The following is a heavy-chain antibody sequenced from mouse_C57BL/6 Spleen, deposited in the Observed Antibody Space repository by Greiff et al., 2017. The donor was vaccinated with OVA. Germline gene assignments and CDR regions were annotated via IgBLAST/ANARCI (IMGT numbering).Heavy chain of an antibody. CDR1: GFSLTSYG. J-gene: IGHJ4*01. CDR3: ARSGSSFYYAMDY. CDR2: IWSDGST. D-gene: IGHD1-1*01. V-gene: IGHV2-6*03. Sequence: VKLQESGPGLVAPSQSLSITCTVSGFSLTSYGVHWVRQPPGKGLEWLVVIWSDGSTTYNSALKSRLSISKDNSKSQVFLKMNSLQTDDTAMYYCARSGSSFYYAMDYWGQGTSVTVSS.